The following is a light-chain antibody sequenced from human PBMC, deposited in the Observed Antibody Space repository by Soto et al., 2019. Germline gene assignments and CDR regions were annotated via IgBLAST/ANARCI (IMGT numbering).Light chain of an antibody. Sequence: QSALTQPASVSGSPGQSITLLCTGTSSDFGIYNSVSWYQQHPGKAPKLMIHDVTNRPSGVYSRFSGSRSGNTASLTISGLQAEDEAVYYCSTVTSSSSYVFGPGSKVTV. J-gene: IGLJ1*01. CDR1: SSDFGIYNS. V-gene: IGLV2-14*01. CDR3: STVTSSSSYV. CDR2: DVT.